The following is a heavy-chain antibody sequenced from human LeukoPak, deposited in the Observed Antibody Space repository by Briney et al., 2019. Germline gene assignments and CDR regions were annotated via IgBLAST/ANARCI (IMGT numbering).Heavy chain of an antibody. Sequence: GGSLRLSCAASGFAFSSYAMSWVRQAPGKGLEWVSAISGSGGSTYYADSVKGRFTISRDNSKNTLYLQMNSLRAEDTAVYYCAKDKDGGNSGNYWGQGTLVTVSS. CDR3: AKDKDGGNSGNY. CDR2: ISGSGGST. D-gene: IGHD4-23*01. J-gene: IGHJ4*02. CDR1: GFAFSSYA. V-gene: IGHV3-23*01.